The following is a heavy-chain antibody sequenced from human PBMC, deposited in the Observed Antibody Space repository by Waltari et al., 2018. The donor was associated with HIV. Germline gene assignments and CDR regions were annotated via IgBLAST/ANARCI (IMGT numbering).Heavy chain of an antibody. CDR3: ARVSDSYGTVFEY. CDR1: GCSISSGGYY. J-gene: IGHJ4*02. CDR2: IQPSGST. Sequence: QVQLQESGPGLVKSSQTLSLTCPVSGCSISSGGYYWNWIRQHPGKGLEWIGYIQPSGSTYYNPSLKSRVSISVNTSKNQFSLNLTSVTAADTAVYYCARVSDSYGTVFEYWGQGTLVSVSS. D-gene: IGHD3-10*01. V-gene: IGHV4-31*03.